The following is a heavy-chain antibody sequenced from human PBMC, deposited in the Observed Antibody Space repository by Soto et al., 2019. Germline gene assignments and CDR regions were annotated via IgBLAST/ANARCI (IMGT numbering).Heavy chain of an antibody. CDR2: ISDSGGSK. CDR3: ARGLRDTYGYDY. D-gene: IGHD5-18*01. V-gene: IGHV3-23*01. J-gene: IGHJ4*02. CDR1: GFTFSSYA. Sequence: PGGSLRLSCAASGFTFSSYAMSWVRQAPGKGLEWVAAISDSGGSKYYADSVKGRFTISRDNAKNTLYLQMNSLRAEDTAVYYCARGLRDTYGYDYWGQGTLVTVSS.